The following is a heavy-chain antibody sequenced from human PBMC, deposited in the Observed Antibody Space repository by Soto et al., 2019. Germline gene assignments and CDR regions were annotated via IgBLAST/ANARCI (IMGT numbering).Heavy chain of an antibody. J-gene: IGHJ4*02. V-gene: IGHV3-23*01. CDR1: GFTFSSFG. CDR2: ISDSGGTT. CDR3: AKAARTTTLYNFDF. Sequence: GGSLGLSCAASGFTFSSFGMNWVRQAPGKGLEWVAVISDSGGTTYHADSVKGRFTISRDNSKSTLFLQMNSLRAEDAAVYYCAKAARTTTLYNFDFWGQGTLVTVSS. D-gene: IGHD1-1*01.